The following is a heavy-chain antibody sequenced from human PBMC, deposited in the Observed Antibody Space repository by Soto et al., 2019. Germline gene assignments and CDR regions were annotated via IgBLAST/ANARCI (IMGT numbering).Heavy chain of an antibody. CDR2: IYSGGST. V-gene: IGHV3-66*01. J-gene: IGHJ4*02. Sequence: GGSLRLSCAASGFTFSSYAMSWVRQAPGKGLEWVSVIYSGGSTYYADSVKGRFTISRDNSKNTLYLQMNSLRAEDTAVYYCACGYSSAWYIYWGQGTLVTVSS. CDR1: GFTFSSYA. D-gene: IGHD6-19*01. CDR3: ACGYSSAWYIY.